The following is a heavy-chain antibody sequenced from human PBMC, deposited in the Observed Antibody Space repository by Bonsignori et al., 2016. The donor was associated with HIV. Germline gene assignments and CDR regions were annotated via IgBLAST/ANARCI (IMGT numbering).Heavy chain of an antibody. CDR3: ARGRTYSNYVDY. CDR2: INHSGST. D-gene: IGHD4-11*01. Sequence: RQAPGKGLEWIGEINHSGSTNYNPSLKSRVTISVDTSKNQFSLKLSSVTAADTAVYYCARGRTYSNYVDYWGQGTLVTVSS. J-gene: IGHJ4*02. V-gene: IGHV4-34*01.